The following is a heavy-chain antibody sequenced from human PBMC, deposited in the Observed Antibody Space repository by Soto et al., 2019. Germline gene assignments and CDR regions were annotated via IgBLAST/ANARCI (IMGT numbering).Heavy chain of an antibody. CDR2: IYYSGST. Sequence: SETLSLTCTVSGGSISSGGYYWSWIRQHPGKGLEWIGYIYYSGSTYYNPSLKSRVTISVDTSKNQFSLKLSSVTAADTAVYYWARIIPRDAFDIWGQGTMVTVSS. V-gene: IGHV4-31*03. CDR1: GGSISSGGYY. J-gene: IGHJ3*02. CDR3: ARIIPRDAFDI.